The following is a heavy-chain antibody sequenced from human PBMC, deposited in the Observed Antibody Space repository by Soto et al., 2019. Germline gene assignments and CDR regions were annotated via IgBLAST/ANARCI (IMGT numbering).Heavy chain of an antibody. Sequence: GGSLRLSCAASGFTFSSYGVHWVRQAPGKGLEWVAVISYDGSNKYYADSVKGRFTISRDNSKNTLYLQMNSLRAEDTAVYYCAKDLLYVVTQEAPEDYYYYYGMDVWGQGTTVTVSS. D-gene: IGHD2-21*02. J-gene: IGHJ6*02. V-gene: IGHV3-30*18. CDR2: ISYDGSNK. CDR3: AKDLLYVVTQEAPEDYYYYYGMDV. CDR1: GFTFSSYG.